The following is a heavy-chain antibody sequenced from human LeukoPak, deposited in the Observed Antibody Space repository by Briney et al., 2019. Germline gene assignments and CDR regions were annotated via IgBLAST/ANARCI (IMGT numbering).Heavy chain of an antibody. D-gene: IGHD2-2*02. CDR1: GFTFSSYG. CDR3: AKGGYCGATNCYIAY. Sequence: GRSLRLSCAASGFTFSSYGMHWVRQAPGKGLEWVAVIWYDGSNKYYADSVKGRFTISRDNSKNTLYLQMNSLRAEDSAVYYCAKGGYCGATNCYIAYWGQGTLVTVSS. V-gene: IGHV3-33*06. J-gene: IGHJ4*02. CDR2: IWYDGSNK.